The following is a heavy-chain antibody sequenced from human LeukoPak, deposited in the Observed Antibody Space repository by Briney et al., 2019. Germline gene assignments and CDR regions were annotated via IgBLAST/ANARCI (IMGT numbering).Heavy chain of an antibody. J-gene: IGHJ4*02. V-gene: IGHV3-23*01. CDR3: AKARGSSWYFDY. Sequence: GGSLRLSCAASGFTFSSYAMSWVRQGPGKGLEWVSAISGSGGSTYYADSVKGRFTISRDNSKNTLYLQMNSLRVEGTAVYYCAKARGSSWYFDYWGQGTLVTVSS. D-gene: IGHD6-13*01. CDR2: ISGSGGST. CDR1: GFTFSSYA.